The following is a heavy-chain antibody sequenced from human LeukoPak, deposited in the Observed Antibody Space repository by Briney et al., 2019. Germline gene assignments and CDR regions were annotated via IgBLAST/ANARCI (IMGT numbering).Heavy chain of an antibody. Sequence: SETLSPPLPVPGGSINRLYWSWVRQPPGKGLEGIGYIYYTGSTNYNPSLKSRVTMFVDMSKNQFSLRLSSVTAADTAVYYCARHRAYSSSSPFDYWGQGTLVTVSS. CDR1: GGSINRLY. J-gene: IGHJ4*02. V-gene: IGHV4-59*08. D-gene: IGHD6-6*01. CDR2: IYYTGST. CDR3: ARHRAYSSSSPFDY.